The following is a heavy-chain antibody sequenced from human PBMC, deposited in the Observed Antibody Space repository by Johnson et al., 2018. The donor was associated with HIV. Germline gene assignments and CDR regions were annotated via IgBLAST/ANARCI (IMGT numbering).Heavy chain of an antibody. CDR3: ARGKKQWLDEDAFDI. CDR1: GFTFSTHG. D-gene: IGHD6-19*01. CDR2: IRYDGSYT. V-gene: IGHV3-30*02. J-gene: IGHJ3*02. Sequence: VQLVESGGGVVQPGGSLRLSCAASGFTFSTHGMNWVRQAPGRGLEWVAFIRYDGSYTYYADSVTGRFTISRDNSKNTLYLQMNSLRDEDTAVYYCARGKKQWLDEDAFDIWGQGTMVTVSS.